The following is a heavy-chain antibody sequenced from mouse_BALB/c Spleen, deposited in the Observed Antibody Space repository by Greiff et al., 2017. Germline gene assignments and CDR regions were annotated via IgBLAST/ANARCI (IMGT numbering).Heavy chain of an antibody. D-gene: IGHD3-2*01. CDR2: IWAGGST. V-gene: IGHV2-9*02. CDR1: GFSLTSYG. J-gene: IGHJ4*01. CDR3: ARDQTARATWAMDY. Sequence: VQLQQSGPGLVQPSQSLSITCTVSGFSLTSYGVHWVRQPPGKGLEWLGVIWAGGSTNYNSALMSRLSISKDNSKSQVFLKMNSLQTDDTAMYYCARDQTARATWAMDYWGQGTSVTVSA.